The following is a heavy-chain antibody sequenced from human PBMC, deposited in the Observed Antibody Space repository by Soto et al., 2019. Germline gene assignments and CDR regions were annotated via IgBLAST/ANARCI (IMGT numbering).Heavy chain of an antibody. CDR1: GGSISSYY. J-gene: IGHJ5*02. D-gene: IGHD2-2*01. CDR2: IYYSGST. Sequence: PPETLSLTCTVSGGSISSYYWSWIRQPPGKGLEWIGYIYYSGSTNYNPSLKSRVTISVDTSKNQFSLKLSSVTAADTAVYYCARDMAYCSSTSCYRWFDPWGQGTLVTVSS. CDR3: ARDMAYCSSTSCYRWFDP. V-gene: IGHV4-59*01.